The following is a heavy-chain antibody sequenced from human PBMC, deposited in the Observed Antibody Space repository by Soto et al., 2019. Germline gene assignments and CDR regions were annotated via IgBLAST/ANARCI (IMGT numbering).Heavy chain of an antibody. CDR1: GFTFNNYA. Sequence: SMRLSFAASGFTFNNYAMHWVRQAPGKGLEWVAVTSYYEKNKYQTDSVKGRFTISRDNSKNTLYLQMNNLRTEDTAVYYCARAYSSGWSLPFDYWGQGTLVTVSS. CDR3: ARAYSSGWSLPFDY. J-gene: IGHJ4*02. CDR2: TSYYEKNK. V-gene: IGHV3-30*04. D-gene: IGHD6-19*01.